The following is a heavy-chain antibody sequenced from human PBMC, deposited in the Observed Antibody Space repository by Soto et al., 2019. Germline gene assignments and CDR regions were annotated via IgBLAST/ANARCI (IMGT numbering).Heavy chain of an antibody. Sequence: GGSLRLSCAASGFTFSSYWMHWVRQAPGKGLVWVSRINSDGSSTSYADSVKGRFTISRDNAKNTLYLQMNSLRAEDTAVYYCARVSLPITIFGVVIRDYWYFDLWGRGTLVTVSS. CDR3: ARVSLPITIFGVVIRDYWYFDL. V-gene: IGHV3-74*01. CDR2: INSDGSST. J-gene: IGHJ2*01. D-gene: IGHD3-3*01. CDR1: GFTFSSYW.